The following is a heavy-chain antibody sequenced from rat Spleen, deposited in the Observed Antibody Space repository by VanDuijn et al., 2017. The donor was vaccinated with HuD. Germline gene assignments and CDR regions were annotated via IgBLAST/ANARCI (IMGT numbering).Heavy chain of an antibody. J-gene: IGHJ2*01. V-gene: IGHV5S13*01. D-gene: IGHD1-6*01. CDR2: ISPSGVST. CDR1: GFTFSNYD. Sequence: EVQLVETGGGLVQPGRSLKLSCAASGFTFSNYDMAWVRQAPTKGLEWVASISPSGVSTYYRDSAKGRFTISRDNAQNTLYLQMNSLRSEDSATYNCTRDPILRSTGFDYWGQGVMVTVSS. CDR3: TRDPILRSTGFDY.